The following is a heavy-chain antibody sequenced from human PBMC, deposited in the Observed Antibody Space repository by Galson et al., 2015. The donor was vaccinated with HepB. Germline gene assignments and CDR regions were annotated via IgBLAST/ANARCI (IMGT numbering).Heavy chain of an antibody. D-gene: IGHD4-17*01. V-gene: IGHV3-23*01. Sequence: SLRPSCAASGFTFSSYAMSWVRQAPGKGLEWVSAISGSGGSTYYADSVKGRFTISRDNSKNTLYLQMNSLRAEDTAVYYCALGTTVTPLRYWGQGTLVTVSS. CDR1: GFTFSSYA. J-gene: IGHJ4*02. CDR2: ISGSGGST. CDR3: ALGTTVTPLRY.